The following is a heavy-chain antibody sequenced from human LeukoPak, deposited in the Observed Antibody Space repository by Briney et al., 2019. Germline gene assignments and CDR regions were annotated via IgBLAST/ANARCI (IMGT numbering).Heavy chain of an antibody. CDR3: AKGGFGEGAFDI. J-gene: IGHJ3*02. V-gene: IGHV3-23*01. CDR1: GFTFSSYA. D-gene: IGHD3-10*01. CDR2: ISGTNGNT. Sequence: GGSLRLSCAASGFTFSSYAMSWVRQAPGKGLQWVSSISGTNGNTYYADSVMGRLTISRDNSKNTLYLQMNSLRAEDTAVYYCAKGGFGEGAFDIWGQGTMVTVSS.